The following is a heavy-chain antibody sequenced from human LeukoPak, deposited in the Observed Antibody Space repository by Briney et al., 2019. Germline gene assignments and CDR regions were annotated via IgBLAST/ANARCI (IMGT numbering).Heavy chain of an antibody. J-gene: IGHJ3*02. CDR1: GFTFSNHW. Sequence: GGSLRLSCAASGFTFSNHWMHWVRQAPGKGLVWVSRINSDESGTHYADSVKGRFAISRDNAKNTLSLQMNSLRADDTAVYYCARGVRDGYNGNAFDIWGQGTMVTVSS. CDR3: ARGVRDGYNGNAFDI. D-gene: IGHD5-24*01. V-gene: IGHV3-74*01. CDR2: INSDESGT.